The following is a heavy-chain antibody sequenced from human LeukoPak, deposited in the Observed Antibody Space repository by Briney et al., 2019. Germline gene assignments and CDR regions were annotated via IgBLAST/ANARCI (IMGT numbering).Heavy chain of an antibody. CDR2: IYYSGST. D-gene: IGHD6-6*01. CDR1: GGSISSYY. CDR3: ARGIAASPRWFDP. J-gene: IGHJ5*02. Sequence: SETLSLTCTVSGGSISSYYWSWIRQPPGKGLEWIGYIYYSGSTNYNPSLKSRVTISVDTSKNQFSLKLSSVTAADTAVYYCARGIAASPRWFDPWGQGTLVTVSS. V-gene: IGHV4-59*01.